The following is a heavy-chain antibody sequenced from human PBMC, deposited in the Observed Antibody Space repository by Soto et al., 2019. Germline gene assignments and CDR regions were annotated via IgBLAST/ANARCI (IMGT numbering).Heavy chain of an antibody. Sequence: QVQLVESGGGVVQPGRSLRLSCAASGFTFSTYALHWVRQAPGKGLEWVALISYDGSNKYHADSVKGRFTISRDNSKNTLYLQMTSLRGDDTAVYYCARLLPVRTATFDNWGQGTLVTVSS. J-gene: IGHJ4*02. V-gene: IGHV3-30-3*01. CDR2: ISYDGSNK. D-gene: IGHD1-1*01. CDR1: GFTFSTYA. CDR3: ARLLPVRTATFDN.